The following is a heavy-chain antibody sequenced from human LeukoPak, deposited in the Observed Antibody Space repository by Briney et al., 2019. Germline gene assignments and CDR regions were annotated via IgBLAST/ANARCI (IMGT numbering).Heavy chain of an antibody. V-gene: IGHV3-74*01. CDR1: GFIFSTYW. J-gene: IGHJ4*02. CDR2: INDDGSST. CDR3: ASVSSGWFFDY. D-gene: IGHD6-19*01. Sequence: GGSLRLSCAASGFIFSTYWMHWVRQAPGKGLVWVSRINDDGSSTTYADSVKGRFTISRDNAKNSLYLQMNSLRAEDTAVYYCASVSSGWFFDYWGQGTLVTVSS.